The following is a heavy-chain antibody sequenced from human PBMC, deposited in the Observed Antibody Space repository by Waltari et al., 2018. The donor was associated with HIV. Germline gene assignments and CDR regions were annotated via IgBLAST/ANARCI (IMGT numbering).Heavy chain of an antibody. J-gene: IGHJ2*01. CDR3: ARGVGSVTTKYWYFDL. V-gene: IGHV3-20*01. CDR2: ISWNGGTT. CDR1: GFTFGDYA. D-gene: IGHD4-17*01. Sequence: AASGFTFGDYAMGWVRQPPGKGLEWVSGISWNGGTTDYADSVKGRFTISRDNAKNSLYLQMNNLRAEDTAIYHCARGVGSVTTKYWYFDLWGRGTLVTVSS.